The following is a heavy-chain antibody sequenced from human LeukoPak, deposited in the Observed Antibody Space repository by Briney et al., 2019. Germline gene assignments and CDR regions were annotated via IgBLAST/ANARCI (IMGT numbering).Heavy chain of an antibody. CDR2: ISGSGGST. D-gene: IGHD6-6*01. CDR3: TKDRYSSSPNRYFQH. CDR1: GFTFSSYA. J-gene: IGHJ1*01. V-gene: IGHV3-23*01. Sequence: PGGSLRLSCAASGFTFSSYAMSWVRQAPGKGLEWVSAISGSGGSTYYADSVKGRFTISRDNSKNTLYLQMNSLRAEDTAVYYCTKDRYSSSPNRYFQHWGQGTLVTVSS.